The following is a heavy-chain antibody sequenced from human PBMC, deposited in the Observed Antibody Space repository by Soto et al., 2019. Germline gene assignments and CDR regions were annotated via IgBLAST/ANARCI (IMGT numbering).Heavy chain of an antibody. J-gene: IGHJ6*02. Sequence: QVQLVQSGAEVKKPGSSVKFSCKASGGTFSSYAISWVRQAPGQGLEWMGGSIPIFGTANYAQKFQGRVTITADKSTSTAYMELSSLRSEDTAVYYCARDGYCSGGSCYSYYYGIDVWGQGTTVTVSS. V-gene: IGHV1-69*06. D-gene: IGHD2-15*01. CDR2: SIPIFGTA. CDR1: GGTFSSYA. CDR3: ARDGYCSGGSCYSYYYGIDV.